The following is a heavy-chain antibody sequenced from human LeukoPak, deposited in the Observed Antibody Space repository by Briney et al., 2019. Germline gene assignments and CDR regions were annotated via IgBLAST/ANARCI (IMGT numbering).Heavy chain of an antibody. V-gene: IGHV1-8*01. CDR2: MNPNSGNT. CDR3: ANLPFGGSYRDAFDI. CDR1: GYTFTSYD. D-gene: IGHD1-26*01. J-gene: IGHJ3*02. Sequence: ASVKVSCKASGYTFTSYDINWVRQATGQGLEWMGWMNPNSGNTGYAQKFRGRVTMTRNTSISTAYMELSSLRSEDTAVYYCANLPFGGSYRDAFDIWGQGTMVTVSS.